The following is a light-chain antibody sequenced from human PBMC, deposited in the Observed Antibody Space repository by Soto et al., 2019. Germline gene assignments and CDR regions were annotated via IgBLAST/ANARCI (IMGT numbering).Light chain of an antibody. CDR3: HHYGSSVTWT. Sequence: EVVLTQSPGTVSLSPGERATLSCRASQSVTSNYLAWYQQKPGQAPRLLIYAASSPATGIPDRFSGSGSGTDFTLSISRLESEDFAVYYFHHYGSSVTWTFGQGTKVEIK. CDR1: QSVTSNY. J-gene: IGKJ1*01. V-gene: IGKV3-20*01. CDR2: AAS.